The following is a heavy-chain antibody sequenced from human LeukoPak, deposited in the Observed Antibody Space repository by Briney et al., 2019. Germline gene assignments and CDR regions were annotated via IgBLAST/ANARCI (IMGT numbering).Heavy chain of an antibody. CDR2: INHSGST. V-gene: IGHV4-34*01. CDR1: GGSFSGYY. Sequence: SETLSLTCAVYGGSFSGYYWSWIRQPPGKGLEWIGEINHSGSTNYNPSLKSRVTISVDTSKNQFSLKLSSVTAADTAVYYCASTFWRGYYTYDYWGQGTLVTVSS. J-gene: IGHJ4*02. CDR3: ASTFWRGYYTYDY. D-gene: IGHD3-3*01.